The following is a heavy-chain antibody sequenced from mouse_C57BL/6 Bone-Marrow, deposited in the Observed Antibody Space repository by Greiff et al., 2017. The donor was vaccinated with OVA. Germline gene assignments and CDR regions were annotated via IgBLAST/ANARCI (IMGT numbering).Heavy chain of an antibody. V-gene: IGHV14-4*01. CDR3: TSYGNFDY. CDR1: GFNIKDDY. D-gene: IGHD2-1*01. Sequence: EVQGMESGAELVRPGASVKLSCTASGFNIKDDYMHWVKQRPEQGLEWIGWIDPENGDTEYASKFQGKATITADTSSNTAYLQLSSLTSEDTAVYYCTSYGNFDYWGQGTTLTVSS. CDR2: IDPENGDT. J-gene: IGHJ2*01.